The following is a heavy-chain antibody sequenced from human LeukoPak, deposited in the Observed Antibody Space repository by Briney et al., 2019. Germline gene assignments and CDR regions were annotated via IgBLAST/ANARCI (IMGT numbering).Heavy chain of an antibody. D-gene: IGHD6-19*01. Sequence: ASVKVSCKASGYTFTGYYMHWVRQALGQGLEWMGWINPNSGGTNYAQKFQGRVTMTRDTSISTAYMELSRLRSDDTAVYYCARGSRAVAAPPQYYFDYWGQGTLVTVSS. CDR2: INPNSGGT. J-gene: IGHJ4*02. CDR3: ARGSRAVAAPPQYYFDY. V-gene: IGHV1-2*02. CDR1: GYTFTGYY.